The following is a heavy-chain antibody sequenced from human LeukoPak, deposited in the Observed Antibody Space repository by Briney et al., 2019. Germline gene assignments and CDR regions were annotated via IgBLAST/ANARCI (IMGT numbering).Heavy chain of an antibody. D-gene: IGHD3-22*01. V-gene: IGHV3-21*01. CDR1: GFTFDDYG. CDR3: ASYYYDSSGYYYYYYMDV. CDR2: ISSSSSYI. Sequence: GGSLRLSCAASGFTFDDYGMSWVRQAPGKGLEWVSSISSSSSYIYYADSVKGRFTISRDNAKNSLYLQMNSLRAEDTAVYYCASYYYDSSGYYYYYYMDVWGKGTTVTVSS. J-gene: IGHJ6*03.